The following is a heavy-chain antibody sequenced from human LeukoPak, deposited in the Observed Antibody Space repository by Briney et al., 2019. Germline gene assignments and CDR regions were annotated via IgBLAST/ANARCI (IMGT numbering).Heavy chain of an antibody. D-gene: IGHD7-27*01. CDR2: INPSGGST. CDR3: AREAVTGDQDY. J-gene: IGHJ4*02. Sequence: ASVKVSCKASGYTFTSYYMHWVRQAPRQGLEWMGIINPSGGSTSYAQKFQGRVTMTRDTSTSTVYMELSSLRSEDTAVYYCAREAVTGDQDYWGQGTLVTVSS. V-gene: IGHV1-46*01. CDR1: GYTFTSYY.